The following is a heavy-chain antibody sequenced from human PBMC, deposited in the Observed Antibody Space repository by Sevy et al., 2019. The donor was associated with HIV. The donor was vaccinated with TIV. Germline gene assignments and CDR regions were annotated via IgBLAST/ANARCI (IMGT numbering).Heavy chain of an antibody. CDR3: ARETDNSARWLDP. Sequence: GGSLRLSCAASGFTFNFHGMHWVRQAPGKGLEWVASIWPDGSNKYMADFVKGRFTISRDKSKHTLFLQMNSLTVEDTAVDYCARETDNSARWLDPWGQGTLVTVSS. D-gene: IGHD4-4*01. J-gene: IGHJ5*02. V-gene: IGHV3-30*02. CDR2: IWPDGSNK. CDR1: GFTFNFHG.